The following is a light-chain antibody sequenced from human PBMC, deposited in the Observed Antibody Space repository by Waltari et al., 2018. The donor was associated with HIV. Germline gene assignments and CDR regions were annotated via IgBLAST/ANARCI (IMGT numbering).Light chain of an antibody. CDR2: RNN. CDR1: TSNIGSNY. Sequence: QSALPQTPSASGTHGQRVTMSCSGSTSNIGSNYVYWYQQIPGTAPKLLISRNNQRPSGVPDRFSGSKSGTSASLAISGLRSEDEADYYCAAWDNRLSAWVFGGGTKVTVL. CDR3: AAWDNRLSAWV. V-gene: IGLV1-47*01. J-gene: IGLJ3*02.